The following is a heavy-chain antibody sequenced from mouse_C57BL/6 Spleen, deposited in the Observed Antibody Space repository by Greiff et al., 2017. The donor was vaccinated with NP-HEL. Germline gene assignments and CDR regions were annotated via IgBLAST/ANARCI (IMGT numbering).Heavy chain of an antibody. CDR3: ARSRWLLQGDAMDY. J-gene: IGHJ4*01. CDR2: IDPNSGGT. V-gene: IGHV1-72*01. CDR1: GYTFTSYW. D-gene: IGHD2-3*01. Sequence: VQLQQPGAELVKPGASVKLSCKASGYTFTSYWMHWVKQRPGRGLEWIGRIDPNSGGTKYNEKFKSKATLTVDKPSSTAYMQLSSLTSEDSAVYYCARSRWLLQGDAMDYWGQGTSVTVSS.